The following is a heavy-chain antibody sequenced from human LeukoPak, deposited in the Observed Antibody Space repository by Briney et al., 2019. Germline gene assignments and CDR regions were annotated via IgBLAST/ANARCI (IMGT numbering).Heavy chain of an antibody. J-gene: IGHJ4*02. CDR2: IYYSGST. CDR3: ARHQRYYDSRRGLDY. V-gene: IGHV4-59*08. CDR1: GGSINNYY. D-gene: IGHD3-22*01. Sequence: SETLSLTCTVSGGSINNYYWNWIRQPPGKGLEWIGRIYYSGSTNYNPSLKSRVTISVDTSKNQFSLKLSSVTAADTAVYYCARHQRYYDSRRGLDYWGQGTLVTVSS.